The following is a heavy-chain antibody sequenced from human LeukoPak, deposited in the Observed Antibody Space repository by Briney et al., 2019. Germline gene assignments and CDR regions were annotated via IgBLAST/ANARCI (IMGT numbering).Heavy chain of an antibody. Sequence: PGGSLRLSCAASGFTFSSYEMNWVRQAPGKGLEWVSYISSSGRTIYYADSVKGRFTISRGNAKNSLYLHMNSLRADDTAVYYCAMNAVPRPRLHDAFDFWGQGTVVSVSS. CDR2: ISSSGRTI. V-gene: IGHV3-48*03. D-gene: IGHD5-24*01. J-gene: IGHJ3*01. CDR3: AMNAVPRPRLHDAFDF. CDR1: GFTFSSYE.